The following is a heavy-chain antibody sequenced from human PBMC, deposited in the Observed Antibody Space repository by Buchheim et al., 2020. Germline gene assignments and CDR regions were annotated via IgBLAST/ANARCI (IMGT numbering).Heavy chain of an antibody. J-gene: IGHJ5*02. CDR3: ARVQVTTVTRYNWFDP. CDR1: GFTFSDYY. V-gene: IGHV3-11*06. Sequence: QVQLVESGGGLVKPGGSLRLSCAASGFTFSDYYMSWIRQAPGKGLEWVSYISSSSSYTNYADSVKGRFTISRDNAKTSLYLQMNSLRAEDTAVYYCARVQVTTVTRYNWFDPWGQGTL. D-gene: IGHD4-11*01. CDR2: ISSSSSYT.